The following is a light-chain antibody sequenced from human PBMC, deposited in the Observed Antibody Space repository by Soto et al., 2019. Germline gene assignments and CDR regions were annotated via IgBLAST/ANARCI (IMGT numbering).Light chain of an antibody. Sequence: EIVLTQSPVTLSLSPGERATLCCRASLSVSNYLAWYQQKPGQPPRLLIYDATNRASGIPARFSATGSGTDFVLTISSLDPEDFAVYFCQHRSTLPFTFGGGTRVEI. CDR2: DAT. J-gene: IGKJ4*01. CDR3: QHRSTLPFT. CDR1: LSVSNY. V-gene: IGKV3-11*01.